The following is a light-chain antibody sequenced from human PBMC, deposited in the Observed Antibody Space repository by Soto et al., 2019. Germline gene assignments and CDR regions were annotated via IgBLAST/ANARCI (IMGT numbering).Light chain of an antibody. CDR3: QQYGSSPRT. J-gene: IGKJ1*01. Sequence: EIVLTQSPGTLSLSPGERATLSCRASQTVSTNYLAWYQQKPGQAPRLLIYGASKRATGIPDRFSGSGSGTDFTLTISRLETEDFAVYCCQQYGSSPRTFGQGTKVEI. V-gene: IGKV3-20*01. CDR1: QTVSTNY. CDR2: GAS.